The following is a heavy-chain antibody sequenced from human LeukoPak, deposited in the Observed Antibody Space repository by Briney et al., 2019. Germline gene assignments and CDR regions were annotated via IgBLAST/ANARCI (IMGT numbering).Heavy chain of an antibody. D-gene: IGHD4-17*01. CDR1: GGSISSGGYS. Sequence: SQTLSLTCAASGGSISSGGYSWSWIRQPPGKGLEWIGYIYHSGSSYYNPSLKSRVTISVDRSKNQFSLKLSSVTAADTAVYYCASTVTTRYYFDYWGQGTLVTVSS. CDR2: IYHSGSS. CDR3: ASTVTTRYYFDY. J-gene: IGHJ4*02. V-gene: IGHV4-30-2*01.